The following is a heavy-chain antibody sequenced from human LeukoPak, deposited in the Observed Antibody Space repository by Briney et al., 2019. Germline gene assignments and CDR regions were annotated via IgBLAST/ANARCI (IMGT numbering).Heavy chain of an antibody. J-gene: IGHJ3*02. CDR3: ARGFTIFGVVIIGEAFDI. Sequence: SETLSLTCTVSGGSISSYYWSWIRQPAGKGLEWIGRIYTSGSTNYNPSPKSRVTMSVDTSKNQFSLKLSSVTAADTAVYYCARGFTIFGVVIIGEAFDIWGQGTMVTVSS. D-gene: IGHD3-3*01. CDR1: GGSISSYY. CDR2: IYTSGST. V-gene: IGHV4-4*07.